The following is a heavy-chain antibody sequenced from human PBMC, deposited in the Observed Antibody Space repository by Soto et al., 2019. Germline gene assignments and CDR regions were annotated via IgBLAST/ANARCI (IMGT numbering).Heavy chain of an antibody. V-gene: IGHV4-31*02. Sequence: PGKGLEWIGYIYYSGSTYYNPSLKSRVTISVDTSKNQFSLKLSSVTAADTAVYYCARFFFESRRRHTILAPGLSILLNRSSDL. D-gene: IGHD3-9*01. CDR2: IYYSGST. J-gene: IGHJ2*01. CDR3: ARFFFESRRRHTILAPGLSILLNRSSDL.